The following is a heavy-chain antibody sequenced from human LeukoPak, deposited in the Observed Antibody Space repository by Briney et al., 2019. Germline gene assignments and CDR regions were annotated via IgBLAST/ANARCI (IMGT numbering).Heavy chain of an antibody. D-gene: IGHD4-17*01. V-gene: IGHV1-46*01. CDR1: GYTFTSYY. CDR2: INPSVGTT. J-gene: IGHJ4*02. CDR3: ARDFGDYLHFDY. Sequence: ASVKVSCKASGYTFTSYYMHWVRQAPGQGLEWMGIINPSVGTTTYAQKLQGRVTMTSDMSTSTVYMELSSLRSEDTAVYYCARDFGDYLHFDYWGQGTLVTVSS.